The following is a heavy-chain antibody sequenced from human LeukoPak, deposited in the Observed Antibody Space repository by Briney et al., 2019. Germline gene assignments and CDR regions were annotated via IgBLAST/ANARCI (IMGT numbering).Heavy chain of an antibody. D-gene: IGHD4-17*01. J-gene: IGHJ2*01. CDR1: GFTFSSYS. CDR3: ARERGDYGDSRANWYFDL. CDR2: ISSSSGSI. V-gene: IGHV3-48*01. Sequence: GGSLRLSCAASGFTFSSYSLNWVRQAPGKGLEWISYISSSSGSIYYADSVNGRFTISRDNAKNSLYLQMNSLRADDTAVYYCARERGDYGDSRANWYFDLWGRGTLVTVSS.